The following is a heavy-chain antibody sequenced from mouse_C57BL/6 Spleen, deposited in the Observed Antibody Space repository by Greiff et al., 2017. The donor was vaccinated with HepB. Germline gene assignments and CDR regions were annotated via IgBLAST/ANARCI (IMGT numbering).Heavy chain of an antibody. J-gene: IGHJ1*03. Sequence: VQLQQSGPELVKPGASVKMSCKASGYTFTDYNMHWVKQSHGKSLEWIGYINPNNGGTSYNQKFKGKATLTVNKSSSTAYMELRSLTSEDSAVYYCAREAGSGDWYFDVWGTGTAVTVSS. CDR3: AREAGSGDWYFDV. D-gene: IGHD1-1*01. CDR1: GYTFTDYN. CDR2: INPNNGGT. V-gene: IGHV1-22*01.